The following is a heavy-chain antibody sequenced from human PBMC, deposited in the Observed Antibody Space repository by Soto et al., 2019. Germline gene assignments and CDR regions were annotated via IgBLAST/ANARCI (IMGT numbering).Heavy chain of an antibody. D-gene: IGHD6-19*01. CDR2: ISGSGGST. J-gene: IGHJ4*02. V-gene: IGHV3-23*01. CDR3: AKAGGWLETPYYFDY. CDR1: GFTFSSYA. Sequence: GGSLRLSCAASGFTFSSYAMSWVRQAPGKGLEWVSAISGSGGSTYYADSVKGRFTISRDNSKNTLYLQMNSLRAEDTAVYYCAKAGGWLETPYYFDYWGQGTLVTVSS.